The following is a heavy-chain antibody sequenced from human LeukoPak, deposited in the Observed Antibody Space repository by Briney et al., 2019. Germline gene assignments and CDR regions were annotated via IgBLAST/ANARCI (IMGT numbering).Heavy chain of an antibody. CDR1: GFTFSSYS. D-gene: IGHD3-3*01. CDR2: ISSSSSTL. J-gene: IGHJ5*02. Sequence: GGSLRLSCAASGFTFSSYSMNWVRQAPGKGLEWVSYISSSSSTLYYADSVKGRFTISRDNAKNSLYLQMNSLRAEDTAVYYCARTNDFWSGHNWFDPWGQGTLVTVSS. CDR3: ARTNDFWSGHNWFDP. V-gene: IGHV3-48*04.